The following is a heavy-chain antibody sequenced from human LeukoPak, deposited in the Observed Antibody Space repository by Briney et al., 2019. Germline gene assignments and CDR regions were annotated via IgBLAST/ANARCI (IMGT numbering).Heavy chain of an antibody. V-gene: IGHV3-23*01. J-gene: IGHJ6*04. CDR2: ISGTGGST. D-gene: IGHD3-10*02. Sequence: GGSLRLSCAASGFTFSTYAMTWVRQAPGKGLEWVSLISGTGGSTYYADSVKGRFTISRDNSKNSLYLQMNSLRAEDTAVYYCAELGITMIGGVWGKGTTVTISS. CDR3: AELGITMIGGV. CDR1: GFTFSTYA.